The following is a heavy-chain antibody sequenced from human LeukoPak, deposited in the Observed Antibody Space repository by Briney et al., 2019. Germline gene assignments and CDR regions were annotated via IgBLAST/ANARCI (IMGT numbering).Heavy chain of an antibody. J-gene: IGHJ4*02. Sequence: GGSLRLSCVASGFTFSTFWMSWVRQAPGKGLEWVANIKQDGSEKYYVDSVKGRFTISRDNAKNSLFLQMNSLRAEDTAVYYCAKDDAWLQYGNWGRGTLVTVSS. CDR1: GFTFSTFW. CDR2: IKQDGSEK. D-gene: IGHD5-24*01. CDR3: AKDDAWLQYGN. V-gene: IGHV3-7*03.